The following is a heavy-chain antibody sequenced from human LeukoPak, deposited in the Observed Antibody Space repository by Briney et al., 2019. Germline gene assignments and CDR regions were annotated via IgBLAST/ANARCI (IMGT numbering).Heavy chain of an antibody. CDR3: ATSQGSWPDYFDY. Sequence: GGSLRLSCAASGFTFSSYEMNWVRQAPGKGLEWISYISSSGSTIYYASSVKGRFTISRDNAKNSLYLQMNSLRAEDTAVYYCATSQGSWPDYFDYWGQGTLVTVSS. V-gene: IGHV3-48*03. CDR2: ISSSGSTI. CDR1: GFTFSSYE. D-gene: IGHD6-13*01. J-gene: IGHJ4*02.